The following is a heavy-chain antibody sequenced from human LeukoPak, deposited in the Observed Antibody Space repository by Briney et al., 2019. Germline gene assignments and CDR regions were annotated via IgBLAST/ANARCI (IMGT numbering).Heavy chain of an antibody. CDR3: ARVVAVAGLYYFDY. J-gene: IGHJ4*02. D-gene: IGHD6-19*01. CDR2: INTDGSST. V-gene: IGHV3-74*01. Sequence: GGSLRLSCAASGFTFSSYWMHWVRHAPGKGLVWVSRINTDGSSTSYADSVKGRFTISRDNAKNTLYLQMNSLRAEDTAVYYCARVVAVAGLYYFDYWGQGTLVTVSS. CDR1: GFTFSSYW.